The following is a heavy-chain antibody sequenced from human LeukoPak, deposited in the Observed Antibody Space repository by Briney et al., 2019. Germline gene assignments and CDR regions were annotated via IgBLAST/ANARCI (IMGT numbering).Heavy chain of an antibody. CDR2: INRSGST. CDR1: GGSFNGYS. J-gene: IGHJ4*02. CDR3: ARGRYGGGTI. D-gene: IGHD2-21*01. V-gene: IGHV4-34*01. Sequence: SETLSLTCAVYGGSFNGYSWSWIRQPPGMGLEWIGEINRSGSTNYNSSLESRVTISIDTSKNQFSLKLSSVTAADTAVYFCARGRYGGGTIWGQGTLVTVSS.